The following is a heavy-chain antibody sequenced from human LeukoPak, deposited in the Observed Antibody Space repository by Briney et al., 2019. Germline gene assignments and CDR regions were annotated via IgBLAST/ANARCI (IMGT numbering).Heavy chain of an antibody. CDR2: IIPILGIA. CDR3: AGYCSSTSCYAVDY. J-gene: IGHJ4*02. V-gene: IGHV1-69*04. CDR1: GGTFSSYA. D-gene: IGHD2-2*01. Sequence: SVKVSCKASGGTFSSYATSWVRQAPGQGLEGMGRIIPILGIANYAQKFQGRVTITADKSTSTAYMELSSLRSEDTAVYYCAGYCSSTSCYAVDYWGQGTLVTVSS.